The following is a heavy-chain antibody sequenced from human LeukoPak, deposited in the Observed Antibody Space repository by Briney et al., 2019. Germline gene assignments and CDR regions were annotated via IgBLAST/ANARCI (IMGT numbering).Heavy chain of an antibody. J-gene: IGHJ6*02. Sequence: GTSLRLSCAASGFTFSDYAMHWVRQAPGKGLEWVAVIAYGGTYTHHADSLKGRFTISRDNSRDTLYLQINSLRPEDTALYYCARNKAITAFFGMDVWGQGTTVIVSS. CDR3: ARNKAITAFFGMDV. CDR1: GFTFSDYA. D-gene: IGHD2/OR15-2a*01. CDR2: IAYGGTYT. V-gene: IGHV3-30*03.